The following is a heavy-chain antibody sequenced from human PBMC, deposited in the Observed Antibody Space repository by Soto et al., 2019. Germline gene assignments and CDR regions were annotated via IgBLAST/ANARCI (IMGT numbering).Heavy chain of an antibody. CDR1: GFSVSYNF. D-gene: IGHD1-26*01. Sequence: EVQLVETGGGLIQPGGSLRLSCAVSGFSVSYNFMIWVRQAPGKGLEWVSLIYSGGHTAYADSVRGRFAISRDGSMNTLYLQMNSLRVEETAVYYCARDGNGQSGSPHWGQGTLVTVSS. J-gene: IGHJ4*02. CDR2: IYSGGHT. V-gene: IGHV3-53*02. CDR3: ARDGNGQSGSPH.